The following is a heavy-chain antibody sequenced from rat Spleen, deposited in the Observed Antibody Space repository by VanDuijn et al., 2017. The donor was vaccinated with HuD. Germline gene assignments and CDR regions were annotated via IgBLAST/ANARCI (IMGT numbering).Heavy chain of an antibody. Sequence: EVQLVESDGGLVQPGRSLKLSCAASGFTFSDYYMAWVRQAPTKGLEWVATINYDGSSTYYRDSVKGRFTISRDNANSTLYLQMDSLRSEDTATYYCVRRPPSRYNSDYFDYWGQGVMVTVSS. V-gene: IGHV5-29*01. CDR1: GFTFSDYY. CDR2: INYDGSST. J-gene: IGHJ2*01. D-gene: IGHD1-5*01. CDR3: VRRPPSRYNSDYFDY.